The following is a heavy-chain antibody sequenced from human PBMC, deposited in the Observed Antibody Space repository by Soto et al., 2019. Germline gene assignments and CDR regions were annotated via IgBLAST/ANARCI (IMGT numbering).Heavy chain of an antibody. J-gene: IGHJ4*02. Sequence: SETLSLTCTVSGGSISSSSYYWGWIRQPPGKGLEWIGSLYYSGTTYYNPSLKSRVTISEDTAKNQFSLKLSSVTAADAAVYHCARSGAGAGDSFDYWGQGTLVTVSS. CDR3: ARSGAGAGDSFDY. CDR2: LYYSGTT. CDR1: GGSISSSSYY. V-gene: IGHV4-39*01. D-gene: IGHD7-27*01.